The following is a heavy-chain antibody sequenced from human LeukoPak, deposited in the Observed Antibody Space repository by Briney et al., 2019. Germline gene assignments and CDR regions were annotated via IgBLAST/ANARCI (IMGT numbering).Heavy chain of an antibody. V-gene: IGHV3-23*01. CDR1: GFTFSSYA. CDR2: ISGSGGST. J-gene: IGHJ4*02. D-gene: IGHD6-19*01. Sequence: GGSLRLSCAASGFTFSSYAMSWVRQAPGKGLEWVSAISGSGGSTYHADSVKGRFTISRDNSKNTLYLQMNSLRAEDTAVYYCATHSSGWYFYYFDYWGQGTLVTVSS. CDR3: ATHSSGWYFYYFDY.